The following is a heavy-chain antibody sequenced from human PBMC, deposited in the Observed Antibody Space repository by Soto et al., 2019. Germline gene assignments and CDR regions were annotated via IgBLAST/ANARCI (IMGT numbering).Heavy chain of an antibody. D-gene: IGHD5-18*01. CDR3: ARDRWDGTAMAYYLDY. CDR1: GDSLISGNW. Sequence: SETLSLTCVVSGDSLISGNWWSWVRQPPGKGLEWIGGIYHTGSTNYNPSLKSRVTISQDKSKNHFSLKMSSVTAADTAVYYCARDRWDGTAMAYYLDYWGQGALATVS. J-gene: IGHJ4*02. V-gene: IGHV4-4*02. CDR2: IYHTGST.